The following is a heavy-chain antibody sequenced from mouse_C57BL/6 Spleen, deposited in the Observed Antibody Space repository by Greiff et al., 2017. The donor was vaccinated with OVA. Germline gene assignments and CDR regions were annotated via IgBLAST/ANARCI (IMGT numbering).Heavy chain of an antibody. Sequence: VQLQQSGPELVKPGASVKISCKASGYTFTDYYMNWVKQSHGKSLEWIGDINPNNGGTSYNQKFKGKATLTVDKSSSTAYMELRSLTSEDSAVYYCARDYYGSSYPSYAMDYWGQGTSVTVSS. CDR3: ARDYYGSSYPSYAMDY. D-gene: IGHD1-1*01. V-gene: IGHV1-26*01. CDR1: GYTFTDYY. CDR2: INPNNGGT. J-gene: IGHJ4*01.